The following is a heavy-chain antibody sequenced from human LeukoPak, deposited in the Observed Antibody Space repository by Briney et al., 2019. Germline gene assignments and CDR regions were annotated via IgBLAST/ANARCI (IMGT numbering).Heavy chain of an antibody. V-gene: IGHV3-7*01. D-gene: IGHD6-13*01. CDR2: IRQDRSDK. J-gene: IGHJ4*02. CDR3: APPPIAATGN. CDR1: GFTFSSYW. Sequence: GGSLRLSCAASGFTFSSYWMSWVRQAPGKGLEWVANIRQDRSDKNYVDSVEGRFTISRDNAKRSLYLQMNSLRAEDTAVYYCAPPPIAATGNWGQGTLVTVSS.